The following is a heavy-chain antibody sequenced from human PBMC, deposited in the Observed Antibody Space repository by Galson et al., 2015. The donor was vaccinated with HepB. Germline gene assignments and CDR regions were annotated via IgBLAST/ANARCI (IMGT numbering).Heavy chain of an antibody. CDR1: GFTFNNYV. J-gene: IGHJ5*02. Sequence: SLRLSCAASGFTFNNYVMTWVRQAPGMGLEWVGRIKSKTDGETIDYAAPVKGRFTISRDDSKNRLYLQMNGLKPEDTAVYYCTTDVYYSTYWSWLDPWGQGTLVTVSS. V-gene: IGHV3-15*01. CDR2: IKSKTDGETI. D-gene: IGHD2-8*02. CDR3: TTDVYYSTYWSWLDP.